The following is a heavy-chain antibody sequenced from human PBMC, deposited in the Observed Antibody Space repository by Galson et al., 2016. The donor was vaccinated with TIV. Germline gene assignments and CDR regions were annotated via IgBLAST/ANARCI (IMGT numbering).Heavy chain of an antibody. Sequence: SLRLSCAASGFTVSGDHMTWVRQAPGRGLECLSVMYTGGSAYYADSVKGRFTISRDNSKNSLYLQMNSLRAEDTAIYYCGRQVRFGFEGIVVAGTSRGRIDLWGQGTLVTVSS. CDR2: MYTGGSA. CDR3: GRQVRFGFEGIVVAGTSRGRIDL. CDR1: GFTVSGDH. J-gene: IGHJ5*02. V-gene: IGHV3-53*01. D-gene: IGHD6-19*01.